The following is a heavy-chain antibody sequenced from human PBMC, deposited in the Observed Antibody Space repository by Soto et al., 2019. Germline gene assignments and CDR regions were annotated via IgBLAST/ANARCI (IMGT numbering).Heavy chain of an antibody. D-gene: IGHD1-1*01. Sequence: DVQLVESGGGLIQPGESLRLSCAASGFTISGKKYVAWVRQAPGKGLEWVSALYDLDGSFYAASVKGRFTTSSDSSKTTVYLRMNDLRPDDTAVYYCATWHEREHAYDVWGHGTTVTVSS. CDR1: GFTISGKKY. J-gene: IGHJ3*01. V-gene: IGHV3-53*01. CDR2: LYDLDGS. CDR3: ATWHEREHAYDV.